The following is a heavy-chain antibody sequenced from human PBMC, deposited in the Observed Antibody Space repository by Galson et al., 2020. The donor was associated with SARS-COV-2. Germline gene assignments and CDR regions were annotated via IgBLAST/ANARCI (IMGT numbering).Heavy chain of an antibody. CDR2: ISSSSSYI. J-gene: IGHJ6*02. Sequence: KIGEPLKISCAASGFTFSSYSMNWVRQAPGKGLEWVSSISSSSSYIYYADSVKGRFTISRENAKNSLYLQMNSLRAEDTAAYYCARDPPYDFWSGYYLNYYCYYGMDVWGQGTTVTVAS. D-gene: IGHD3-3*01. CDR3: ARDPPYDFWSGYYLNYYCYYGMDV. V-gene: IGHV3-21*01. CDR1: GFTFSSYS.